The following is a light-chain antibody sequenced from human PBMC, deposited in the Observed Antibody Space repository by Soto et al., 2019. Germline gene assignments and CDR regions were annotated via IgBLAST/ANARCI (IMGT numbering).Light chain of an antibody. CDR2: GAS. Sequence: EIVLTQSPATLSLSPGERATLSCRASQSVSSYLAWYQQKRGQAPRFLIHGASSRATGIPDRFSGSGSGTDFTLTISSLQPEDFATYYCQQSYSSPPTFGQGTKVDNK. V-gene: IGKV3-11*01. CDR1: QSVSSY. CDR3: QQSYSSPPT. J-gene: IGKJ1*01.